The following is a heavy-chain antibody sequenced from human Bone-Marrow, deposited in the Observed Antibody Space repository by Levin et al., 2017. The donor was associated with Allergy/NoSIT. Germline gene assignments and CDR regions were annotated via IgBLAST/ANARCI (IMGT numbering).Heavy chain of an antibody. Sequence: GGSLRLSCAASGFIFRSYAMNWVRQAPGKGLEWVSSLRGSGDGSYYADSVKGRFIISRDNSKNTLDLQMNSLRAEDTAVYYCARAPSPLYVDYWGQGTLVTVSS. V-gene: IGHV3-23*01. CDR2: LRGSGDGS. CDR1: GFIFRSYA. J-gene: IGHJ4*02. D-gene: IGHD2-8*01. CDR3: ARAPSPLYVDY.